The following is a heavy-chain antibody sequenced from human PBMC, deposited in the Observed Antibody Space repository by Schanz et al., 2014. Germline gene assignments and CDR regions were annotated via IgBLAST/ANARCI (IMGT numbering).Heavy chain of an antibody. CDR2: ISHSGGSK. CDR3: AREEGWGIAAAGPKHYYYGMDV. J-gene: IGHJ6*02. CDR1: GFTFNSYA. V-gene: IGHV3-23*04. Sequence: EVQLVESGGYLVQPGGSLRLSCAASGFTFNSYAMTWVRQAPGKGLEWVSSISHSGGSKYYADSVKGRFTISRDNSENTLYLQMNSLRAEDTAVYYCAREEGWGIAAAGPKHYYYGMDVWGQGTTDTVSS. D-gene: IGHD6-13*01.